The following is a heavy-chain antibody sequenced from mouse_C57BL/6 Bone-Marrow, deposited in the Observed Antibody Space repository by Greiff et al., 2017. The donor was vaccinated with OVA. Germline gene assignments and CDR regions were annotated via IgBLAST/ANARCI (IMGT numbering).Heavy chain of an antibody. Sequence: VQLQQSGAELVRPGTSVKVSCKASGYAFTNYLIEWVKQRPGQGLEWIGVINPGSGGTNYNEKCKGKATLTADKSSSTAYMQLSSLTSEDSAVYFCARGGPSDVYYWGQGTTLTVSS. D-gene: IGHD3-3*01. V-gene: IGHV1-54*01. CDR1: GYAFTNYL. CDR2: INPGSGGT. J-gene: IGHJ2*01. CDR3: ARGGPSDVYY.